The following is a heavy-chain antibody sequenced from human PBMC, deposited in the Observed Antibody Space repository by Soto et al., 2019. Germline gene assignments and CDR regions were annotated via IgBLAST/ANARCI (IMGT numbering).Heavy chain of an antibody. CDR1: GGSISSGGYY. Sequence: PSETLSLTCTVSGGSISSGGYYWSWIRQHPGKGLEWIGYIYYSGSTYYNPSLKSRVTISVDTSKNQFSLKLSSVTAADTAVYYCARAPSGYCSGGSCYGIWFDPWGQGTLVTVSS. CDR3: ARAPSGYCSGGSCYGIWFDP. D-gene: IGHD2-15*01. J-gene: IGHJ5*02. CDR2: IYYSGST. V-gene: IGHV4-31*03.